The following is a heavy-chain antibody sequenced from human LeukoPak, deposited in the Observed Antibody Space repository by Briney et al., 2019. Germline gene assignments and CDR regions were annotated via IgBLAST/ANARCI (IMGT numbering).Heavy chain of an antibody. CDR2: ISSNGGST. CDR1: GFTFSSYA. V-gene: IGHV3-64*01. D-gene: IGHD4-17*01. Sequence: GGSLRLSCAASGFTFSSYAMHWVRQAPGKGLEYVSAISSNGGSTYYANSVKGRFTISRDNSKNTLYLQMGSLRAEEMAVYYCARESDYGDYSFNYWGQGTLVTVSS. CDR3: ARESDYGDYSFNY. J-gene: IGHJ4*02.